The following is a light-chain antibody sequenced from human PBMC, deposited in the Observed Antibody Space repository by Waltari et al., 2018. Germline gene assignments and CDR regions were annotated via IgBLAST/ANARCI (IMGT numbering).Light chain of an antibody. J-gene: IGKJ4*01. CDR1: QTITGSW. CDR3: QQYDGSVVT. Sequence: LTQSPGTLSVSPGEGVTVSCRADQTITGSWLTWYHQKPGQAPRLLIYGASNRAPGIPDRFSGSGSGTDFTLTISRLEPEDSAVYYCQQYDGSVVTFGGGTKVEIK. CDR2: GAS. V-gene: IGKV3-20*01.